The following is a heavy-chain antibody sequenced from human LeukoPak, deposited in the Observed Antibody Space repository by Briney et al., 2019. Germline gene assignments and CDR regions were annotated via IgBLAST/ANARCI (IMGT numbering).Heavy chain of an antibody. CDR1: GYTFTTYG. CDR3: ARVISSSWYHHDH. J-gene: IGHJ4*02. Sequence: ASVKVSRKTSGYTFTTYGISWVRQAPGQGLEWMGWISTYNANTKYAQKFQGRVAMTTDTSTSTAYMELRSLRFDDTAFYYCARVISSSWYHHDHWGQGTLVTVSS. V-gene: IGHV1-18*01. CDR2: ISTYNANT. D-gene: IGHD6-13*01.